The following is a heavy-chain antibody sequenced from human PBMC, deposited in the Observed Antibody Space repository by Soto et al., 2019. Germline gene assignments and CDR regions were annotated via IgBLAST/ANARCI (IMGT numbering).Heavy chain of an antibody. J-gene: IGHJ4*02. Sequence: EVQLLESGGGLVQPGGSLRLSCAASRLTFSSHGMSWVRQAPGKGLEWVSNISGSGTSTYYADSVRGRFTISRDNSKNTLYLEMNGLRADDTAVYYCATGGWLRHNDNWGQGTLVTVSS. CDR1: RLTFSSHG. D-gene: IGHD5-12*01. CDR3: ATGGWLRHNDN. CDR2: ISGSGTST. V-gene: IGHV3-23*01.